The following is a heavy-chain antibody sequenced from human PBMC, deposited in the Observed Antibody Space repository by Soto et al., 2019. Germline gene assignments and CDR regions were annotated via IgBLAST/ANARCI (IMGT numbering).Heavy chain of an antibody. CDR3: ARGSLGVTAILDYYYGLDV. J-gene: IGHJ6*02. CDR1: GFTFSSYG. V-gene: IGHV3-33*01. Sequence: QVQLVESGGGVVQPGRSLRLSCAASGFTFSSYGMHWVRQAPGKGLEWVAVIWYDGSNKYYADSVKGRFTISRDNSKNTLYLQMTSLRAEDTAVYYCARGSLGVTAILDYYYGLDVWGQGPTVTVSS. CDR2: IWYDGSNK. D-gene: IGHD2-21*02.